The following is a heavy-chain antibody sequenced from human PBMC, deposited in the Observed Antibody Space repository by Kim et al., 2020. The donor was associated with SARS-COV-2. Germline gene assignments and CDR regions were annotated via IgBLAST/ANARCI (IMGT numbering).Heavy chain of an antibody. CDR2: IYHSGST. Sequence: SETLSLTCTVSGYSISSGYYWGWIRQPPGKGLEWIGSIYHSGSTYYNPSLKSRVTISVDTSKNQFSLKLSSVTAADTAVYYCARDGLVGARLRPFDYWGQGTLVTVSS. J-gene: IGHJ4*02. V-gene: IGHV4-38-2*02. CDR3: ARDGLVGARLRPFDY. D-gene: IGHD1-26*01. CDR1: GYSISSGYY.